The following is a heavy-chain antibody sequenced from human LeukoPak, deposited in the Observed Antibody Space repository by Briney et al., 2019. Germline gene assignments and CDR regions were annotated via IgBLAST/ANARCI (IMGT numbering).Heavy chain of an antibody. D-gene: IGHD5-24*01. V-gene: IGHV3-49*04. CDR1: GFTFGDYA. CDR2: IRSKAYGGTT. J-gene: IGHJ4*02. Sequence: GGSLRLSCTASGFTFGDYAMSWVRQAPGKGLEWVGFIRSKAYGGTTEYSASVKGRFTISRDDSKSIAYLQMNSQQTEDTAVYYCTRGSRDGYNCDHWRQGTLVTVSS. CDR3: TRGSRDGYNCDH.